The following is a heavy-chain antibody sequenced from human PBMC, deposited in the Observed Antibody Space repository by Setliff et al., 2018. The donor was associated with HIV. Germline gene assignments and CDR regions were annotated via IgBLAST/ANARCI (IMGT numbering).Heavy chain of an antibody. CDR2: IIPILDIA. CDR3: TRDQDGDFEEDDTAGGFDI. V-gene: IGHV1-69*04. D-gene: IGHD6-13*01. CDR1: GGTFSSYA. J-gene: IGHJ3*02. Sequence: SVKVSCKASGGTFSSYAISWVRQAPGQGLVWRGTIIPILDIANYAQRFQGRVTITADKSTRTAYMELSSLRYEDTAVYFCTRDQDGDFEEDDTAGGFDIWGQGTKVTVSS.